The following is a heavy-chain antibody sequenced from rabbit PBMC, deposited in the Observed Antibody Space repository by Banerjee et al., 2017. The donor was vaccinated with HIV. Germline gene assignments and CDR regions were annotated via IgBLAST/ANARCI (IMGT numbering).Heavy chain of an antibody. Sequence: QSLEESGGDLVKPGASLTLTCTASGFSFTSSYYMCWVRQAPGKGLEWIACIYAGSSGSTYYASWAKGRFTISKTSSTTVTLQMTSLTAADTATYFCAREAAGAGYGYDLWGQGTLVTVS. V-gene: IGHV1S40*01. D-gene: IGHD6-1*01. CDR2: IYAGSSGST. CDR3: AREAAGAGYGYDL. J-gene: IGHJ4*01. CDR1: GFSFTSSYY.